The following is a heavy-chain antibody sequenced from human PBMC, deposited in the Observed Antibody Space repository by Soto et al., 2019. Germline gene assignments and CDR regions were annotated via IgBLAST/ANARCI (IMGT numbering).Heavy chain of an antibody. CDR3: ARDNPAHSRSWEGGEYFQH. Sequence: EVQLVESGGGLVQPGGSLRLSCAASGFTVSSNYMSWVRQAPGKGLEWVSVIYSGGSTYYADSVKGRFTISRDNSKNKLYLQMNSLRAEDTAVYYCARDNPAHSRSWEGGEYFQHWGQGTLVTVSS. CDR2: IYSGGST. J-gene: IGHJ1*01. CDR1: GFTVSSNY. V-gene: IGHV3-66*01. D-gene: IGHD6-13*01.